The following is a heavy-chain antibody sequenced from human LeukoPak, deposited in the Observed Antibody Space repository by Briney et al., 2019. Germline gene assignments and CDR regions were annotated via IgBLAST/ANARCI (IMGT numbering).Heavy chain of an antibody. V-gene: IGHV1-2*02. CDR2: INPNSGGT. J-gene: IGHJ5*02. CDR1: GYTFTGYY. Sequence: ASVKVSCKASGYTFTGYYMHWVRQAPGQGLEWMGWINPNSGGTNYAQKFQGRVTMTRDTSISTAYMELSRLRSDDTAVYYCARESGIYDFWSGYSRNWFDPWGQGTLVTVSS. D-gene: IGHD3-3*01. CDR3: ARESGIYDFWSGYSRNWFDP.